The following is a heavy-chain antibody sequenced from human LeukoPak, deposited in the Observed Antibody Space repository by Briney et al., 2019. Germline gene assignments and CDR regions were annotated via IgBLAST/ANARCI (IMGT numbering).Heavy chain of an antibody. CDR3: ATFGGSPFGRDY. D-gene: IGHD3-10*01. CDR2: INSDGSST. Sequence: GGSLRLSCAASGFTFSSYWMHWVRQAPGKGLVWVSRINSDGSSTSYADSVKSRFTISRDNAKNTLYLQMNSLRAEDTAVYYCATFGGSPFGRDYWGQGTLVTVSS. V-gene: IGHV3-74*01. J-gene: IGHJ4*02. CDR1: GFTFSSYW.